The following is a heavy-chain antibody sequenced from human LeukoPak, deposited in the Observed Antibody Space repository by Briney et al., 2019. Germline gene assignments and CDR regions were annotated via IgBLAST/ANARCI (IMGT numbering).Heavy chain of an antibody. CDR2: LYYSGST. CDR3: ARDYYDSSGYYYGDAFDI. V-gene: IGHV4-59*01. D-gene: IGHD3-22*01. Sequence: SETLSLTCTVPGGSISSYYWSWIRQPPGKGLEWIGYLYYSGSTNYNPSLKSRVTISVDTSKNQFSLKLSSVTAADTAVYYCARDYYDSSGYYYGDAFDIWGQGTMVTVSS. J-gene: IGHJ3*02. CDR1: GGSISSYY.